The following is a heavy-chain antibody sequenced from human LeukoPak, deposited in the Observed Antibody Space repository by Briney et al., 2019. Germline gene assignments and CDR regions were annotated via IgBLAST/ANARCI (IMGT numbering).Heavy chain of an antibody. CDR3: TRFALGVVAATH. D-gene: IGHD2-15*01. J-gene: IGHJ4*02. CDR2: IYHSGST. CDR1: GYSISSGYY. Sequence: SETLSLTCTVSGYSISSGYYCGWIRQPPGKGLEWIGSIYHSGSTYYNPSLKSRVTISVDTSKNQFSLKLSSVTAADTAVYYCTRFALGVVAATHWGQGTLVTVSS. V-gene: IGHV4-38-2*02.